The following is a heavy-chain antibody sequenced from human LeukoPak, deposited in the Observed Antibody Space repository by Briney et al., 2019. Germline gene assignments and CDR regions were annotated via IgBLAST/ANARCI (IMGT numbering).Heavy chain of an antibody. D-gene: IGHD2/OR15-2a*01. CDR2: IYPGDSDT. V-gene: IGHV5-51*01. CDR3: AKYGDDVFVISAAEGAFDL. Sequence: GESLKISCKGFGYTFAGHWIGWVRQMPGKGLEWMGIIYPGDSDTRYNPSFQGHITISADKSISTVYLQWSSLKVSDTAMYYCAKYGDDVFVISAAEGAFDLWGQGTMVTVSS. CDR1: GYTFAGHW. J-gene: IGHJ3*01.